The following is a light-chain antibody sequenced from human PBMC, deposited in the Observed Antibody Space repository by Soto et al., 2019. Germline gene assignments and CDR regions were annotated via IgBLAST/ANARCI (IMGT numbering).Light chain of an antibody. CDR1: ESIRTW. CDR3: QHYNSYSEA. CDR2: DAS. V-gene: IGKV1-5*01. J-gene: IGKJ1*01. Sequence: VDRVTLTCRASESIRTWLAWYQHKPGKAPKFLIYDASSLESGVPSRFSGRGSGTECTLPISRLQTDDFSTYYCQHYNSYSEAFGQGTQVDIK.